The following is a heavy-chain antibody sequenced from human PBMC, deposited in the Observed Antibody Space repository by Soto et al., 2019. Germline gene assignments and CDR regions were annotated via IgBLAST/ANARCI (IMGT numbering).Heavy chain of an antibody. CDR2: ITSSSSYI. CDR3: ARVASPGSFDY. V-gene: IGHV3-21*01. CDR1: GFTFSNYN. Sequence: EVQLVESGGGLVKPGGSLRVSCAASGFTFSNYNINWVRQAPGKGLEWVSSITSSSSYIYYADSVKGRFTISRDNAKSSAHLQLNRLRAEATAVYYCARVASPGSFDYWGQGTLVTVSS. D-gene: IGHD1-26*01. J-gene: IGHJ4*02.